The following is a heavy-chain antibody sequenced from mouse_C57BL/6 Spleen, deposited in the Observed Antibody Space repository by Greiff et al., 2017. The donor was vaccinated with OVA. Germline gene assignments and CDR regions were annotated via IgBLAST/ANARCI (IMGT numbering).Heavy chain of an antibody. V-gene: IGHV5-6*01. CDR1: GFTFSSYG. CDR3: ARHEWLAY. Sequence: EVNLVESGGDLVKPGGSLKLSCAASGFTFSSYGMSWVRQTPDKRLEWVATISSGGSYTYYPDSVKGRFTISRDNAKNTLYLQMSSLKSEDTAMYYCARHEWLAYWGQGTLVTVSA. J-gene: IGHJ3*01. CDR2: ISSGGSYT.